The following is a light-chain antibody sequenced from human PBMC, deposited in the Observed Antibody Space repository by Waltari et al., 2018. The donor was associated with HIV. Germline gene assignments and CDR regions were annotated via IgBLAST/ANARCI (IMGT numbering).Light chain of an antibody. CDR2: RNN. Sequence: QSVLTQPPSVSGIPGQRFTIPCSGGNSNIGSNYVYWYQQLPGTAPKLLIYRNNQRPSGVPDRFSGSKSGTSASLAISGLRSEDEADYYCAVWDDSLTNWLFGGGTKLTVL. V-gene: IGLV1-47*01. CDR3: AVWDDSLTNWL. J-gene: IGLJ3*02. CDR1: NSNIGSNY.